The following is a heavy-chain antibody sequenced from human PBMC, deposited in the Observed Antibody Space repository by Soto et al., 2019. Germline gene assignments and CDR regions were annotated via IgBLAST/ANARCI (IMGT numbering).Heavy chain of an antibody. V-gene: IGHV3-21*01. CDR1: GFTFSSYS. CDR2: ISSSSSYI. D-gene: IGHD5-12*01. CDR3: ARAYRGYANYYYYYGMDV. J-gene: IGHJ6*02. Sequence: GGSLRLSCAASGFTFSSYSMNWVRQAPGKGLEWVSSISSSSSYIYYADSVKGRFTISRDNAKNSLYLQMNSLRAEDTAVYYCARAYRGYANYYYYYGMDVWGQGTRVTVPS.